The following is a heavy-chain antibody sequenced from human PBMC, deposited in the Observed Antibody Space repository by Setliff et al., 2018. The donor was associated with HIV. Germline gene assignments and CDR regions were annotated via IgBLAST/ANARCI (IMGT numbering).Heavy chain of an antibody. CDR3: ASGSPFDGFDM. J-gene: IGHJ3*02. CDR1: GGSMSTHY. CDR2: IYTTGST. Sequence: NPSETLSLTCTVSGGSMSTHYWSWIRQTPGKGLEWIGHIYTTGSTHYNPSLRSRVTISIYTSKIHFSLSLKSGTAADTAFYYCASGSPFDGFDMWGQGTMVTVSS. D-gene: IGHD1-26*01. V-gene: IGHV4-59*11.